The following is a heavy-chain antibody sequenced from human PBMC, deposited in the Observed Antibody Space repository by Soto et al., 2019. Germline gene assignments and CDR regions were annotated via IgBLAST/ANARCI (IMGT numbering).Heavy chain of an antibody. D-gene: IGHD1-26*01. Sequence: ETMYLTSTVAGDNSSCCYSRWLLQPPGKELQYIGYIYYSESTNYNPSLKSRVTISDDTSTNQFSLTLSSVTAADTAVYYCARGWWEREGYVMDVWGRGTTVTSP. CDR2: IYYSEST. CDR3: ARGWWEREGYVMDV. J-gene: IGHJ6*02. CDR1: GDNSSCCY. V-gene: IGHV4-59*08.